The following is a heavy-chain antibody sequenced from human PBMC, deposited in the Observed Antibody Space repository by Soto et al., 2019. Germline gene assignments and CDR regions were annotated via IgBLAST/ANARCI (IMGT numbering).Heavy chain of an antibody. CDR2: ISPYNGNT. CDR3: ARDRLGVSVTGGGFDS. J-gene: IGHJ4*02. CDR1: GYTFSNFG. D-gene: IGHD2-8*01. Sequence: GASVKLSCKSSGYTFSNFGLSWVRRAPGQGLELMGWISPYNGNTNYAQKLQGRLTMTTDTSTSTAYMELRSLRSDDTAVYYCARDRLGVSVTGGGFDSWGQGTLVTVSS. V-gene: IGHV1-18*01.